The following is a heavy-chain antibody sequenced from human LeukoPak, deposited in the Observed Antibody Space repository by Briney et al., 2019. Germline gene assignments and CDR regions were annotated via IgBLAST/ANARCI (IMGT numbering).Heavy chain of an antibody. J-gene: IGHJ4*02. CDR1: GFTFSSYA. V-gene: IGHV3-23*01. CDR2: ISGSGGST. Sequence: GGSLRLSCAASGFTFSSYAMSWVRQAPGKGLEWVSAISGSGGSTYYADSVKGRFTISRDNSKNTLYLQMNSLRAEGTAVYYCAKDRAMVRGVTYFDYWGQGTLVTVSS. D-gene: IGHD3-10*01. CDR3: AKDRAMVRGVTYFDY.